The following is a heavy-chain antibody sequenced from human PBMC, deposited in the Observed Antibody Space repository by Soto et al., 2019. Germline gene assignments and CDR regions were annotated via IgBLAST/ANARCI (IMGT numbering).Heavy chain of an antibody. CDR3: ARSNYGFDY. CDR1: GAAFSDYY. V-gene: IGHV4-34*01. D-gene: IGHD4-17*01. J-gene: IGHJ4*02. Sequence: SETLSLTCAVAGAAFSDYYWSWIRQPPGEGLEWIGEISHSGSTKYRPSLKSRVTISVVTSKNQFTLKMSSVTAADTAIYYCARSNYGFDYWGQATLVTVSS. CDR2: ISHSGST.